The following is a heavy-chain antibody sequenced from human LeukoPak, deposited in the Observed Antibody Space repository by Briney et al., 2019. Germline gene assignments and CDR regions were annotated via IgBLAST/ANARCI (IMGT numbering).Heavy chain of an antibody. CDR3: ARGPSGVRHWFDP. CDR1: GGSISSSRYY. D-gene: IGHD2-15*01. J-gene: IGHJ5*02. CDR2: IYYTGST. V-gene: IGHV4-39*01. Sequence: PSETLSLTCTVSGGSISSSRYYWGWIRQPPGKGLEWIGSIYYTGSTYYNPSLESRVTISVDTSKNQFSLKLSSVTAADTAVYYCARGPSGVRHWFDPWGQGTLVTVSS.